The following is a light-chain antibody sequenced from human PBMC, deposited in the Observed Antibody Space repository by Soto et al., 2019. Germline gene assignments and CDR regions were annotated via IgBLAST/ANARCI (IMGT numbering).Light chain of an antibody. J-gene: IGLJ3*02. CDR1: SRDVGTYNL. CDR2: EGS. CDR3: CSYAGRSTWV. Sequence: QSALTQPASVSGSPGQSITISCTGTSRDVGTYNLVSWYQQHPGKAPKLMIYEGSKWPSGVSNRFSGSKSGYTASLTISGLQAEDEADYYCCSYAGRSTWVFGGGTKLTVL. V-gene: IGLV2-23*01.